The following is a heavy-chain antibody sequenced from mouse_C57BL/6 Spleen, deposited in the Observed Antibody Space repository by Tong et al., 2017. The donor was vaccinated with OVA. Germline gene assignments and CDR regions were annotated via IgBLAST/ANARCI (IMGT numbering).Heavy chain of an antibody. CDR3: ARQDYYGSSYRYFDV. D-gene: IGHD1-1*01. Sequence: EVQLQESGGGLVQPGESLKLSCESNEYEFPSHDMSWVRKTPEKRPELVAAINSDGGSTYYPDTMERRFIISRDNTKKTLYLQMSSLRSEDTALYYCARQDYYGSSYRYFDVWGTGTTVTVSS. CDR1: EYEFPSHD. CDR2: INSDGGST. J-gene: IGHJ1*03. V-gene: IGHV5-2*01.